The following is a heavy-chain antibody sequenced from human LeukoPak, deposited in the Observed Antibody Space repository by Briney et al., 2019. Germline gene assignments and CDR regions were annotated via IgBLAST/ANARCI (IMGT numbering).Heavy chain of an antibody. J-gene: IGHJ3*02. Sequence: PGGSLRLSCAASGFTFSSYGMHWVRQAPGKGLEWVSSISSSSSYIYYADSVKGRFTISRDNAKNSLYLQMNSLRAEDTAVYYCARNLGSSNAFDIWGQGTMVTVSS. CDR2: ISSSSSYI. V-gene: IGHV3-21*01. CDR1: GFTFSSYG. CDR3: ARNLGSSNAFDI. D-gene: IGHD1-26*01.